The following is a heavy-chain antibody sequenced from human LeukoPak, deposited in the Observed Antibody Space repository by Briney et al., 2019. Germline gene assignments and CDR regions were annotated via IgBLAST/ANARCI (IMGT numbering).Heavy chain of an antibody. J-gene: IGHJ4*02. D-gene: IGHD1-26*01. Sequence: SVKVSCKASGGTFGSYAISWVRQAPGQGLEWMGGIIPIFGTANYAQKFQGRVTITTDESTSTAYMELSSLRAEDTAVYYCAKAWEVGATLYSDYWGQGTLVTVSS. V-gene: IGHV1-69*05. CDR2: IIPIFGTA. CDR3: AKAWEVGATLYSDY. CDR1: GGTFGSYA.